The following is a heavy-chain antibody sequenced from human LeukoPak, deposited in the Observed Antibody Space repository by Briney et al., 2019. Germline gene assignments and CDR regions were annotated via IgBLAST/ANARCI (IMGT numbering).Heavy chain of an antibody. CDR2: IIPIFGTA. CDR3: ASRLYCSNTRCRNFPFAY. J-gene: IGHJ4*02. CDR1: GGTFSSYA. D-gene: IGHD2-2*01. V-gene: IGHV1-69*01. Sequence: SVKVSCKASGGTFSSYATNWVRQAPGQGLEWMGGIIPIFGTANYAQKFQDRVTITADESTSTAYMELSSLRSEDTAIYYCASRLYCSNTRCRNFPFAYWGQGTLVTVSS.